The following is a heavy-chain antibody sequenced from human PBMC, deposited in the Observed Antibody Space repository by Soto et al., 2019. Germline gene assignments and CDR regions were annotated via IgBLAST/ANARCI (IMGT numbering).Heavy chain of an antibody. CDR3: ARVGGDDFGDYGGFDY. D-gene: IGHD4-17*01. V-gene: IGHV4-59*01. J-gene: IGHJ4*02. Sequence: KSSETLSLTCTVSGGSIRDYFWTWIRQPPGKGLEWIGYIYYSGRTNYNPSLKSRVSISVDTSKNHFSLQLRSVTAADTAVYYCARVGGDDFGDYGGFDYWGKGTLVTVS. CDR1: GGSIRDYF. CDR2: IYYSGRT.